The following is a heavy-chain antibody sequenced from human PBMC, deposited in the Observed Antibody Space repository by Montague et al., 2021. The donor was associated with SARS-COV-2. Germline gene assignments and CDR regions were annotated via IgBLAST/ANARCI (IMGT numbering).Heavy chain of an antibody. D-gene: IGHD3-22*01. V-gene: IGHV4-61*02. J-gene: IGHJ5*02. CDR1: GGSISSGSYY. CDR3: ARGRFYYDSGELGS. CDR2: IHASGIS. Sequence: TLSLTCTASGGSISSGSYYWSWIRQPAGKGLEWIGSIHASGISTYNPSLETRVTMSVDTSKNQFSLKLSSVTAAYTAVYYCARGRFYYDSGELGSWGQGTLVTVSS.